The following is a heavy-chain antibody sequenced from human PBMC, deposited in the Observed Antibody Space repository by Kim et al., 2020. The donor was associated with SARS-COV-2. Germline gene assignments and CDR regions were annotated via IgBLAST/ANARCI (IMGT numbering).Heavy chain of an antibody. J-gene: IGHJ4*02. D-gene: IGHD6-13*01. CDR1: GFTFSNAW. CDR3: TTDLELAAAGTSY. V-gene: IGHV3-15*01. Sequence: GGSLRLSCAASGFTFSNAWMSWVRQAPGKGLEWVGRIKSKTDGGTTDYAAPVKGRFTISRDDSKNTLYLQMNSLKTEDTAVYYCTTDLELAAAGTSYWGQGTLVTVSS. CDR2: IKSKTDGGTT.